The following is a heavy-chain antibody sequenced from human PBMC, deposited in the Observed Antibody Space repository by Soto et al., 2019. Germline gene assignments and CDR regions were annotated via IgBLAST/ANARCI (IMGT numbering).Heavy chain of an antibody. CDR2: TDYSGST. V-gene: IGHV4-31*03. D-gene: IGHD3-10*01. CDR1: GCSISSGGYY. Sequence: QVQLQESGPGLVKPSQTLSLTCTVSGCSISSGGYYWSWSRQHPGEGLEWIGYTDYSGSTYYNPSLKSRVTITVDTSKNQFSLKMSSVNAADTAVYYCARDATLYGSGRYWFDPWGQGTLVTVSS. CDR3: ARDATLYGSGRYWFDP. J-gene: IGHJ5*02.